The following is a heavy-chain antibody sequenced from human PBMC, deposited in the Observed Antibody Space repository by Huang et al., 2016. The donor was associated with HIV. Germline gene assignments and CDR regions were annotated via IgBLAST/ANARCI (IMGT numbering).Heavy chain of an antibody. V-gene: IGHV4-34*01. CDR1: GGSFSGYY. CDR2: INQIGAT. CDR3: AREKAADSAWYGVYYFDY. J-gene: IGHJ4*02. Sequence: QVPFRQWGAGLVKPSETLSLTCAVYGGSFSGYYWTWIRQPPGKGLEWIGEINQIGATNYHPSLKSRVTSSKDTAKNQFSLQLTSVSAAGTGVYFCAREKAADSAWYGVYYFDYWGEGALVTVTS. D-gene: IGHD6-19*01.